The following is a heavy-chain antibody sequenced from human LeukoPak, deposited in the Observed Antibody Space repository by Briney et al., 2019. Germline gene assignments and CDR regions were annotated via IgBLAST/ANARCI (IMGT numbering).Heavy chain of an antibody. CDR2: IRSKAYGGTT. D-gene: IGHD3-10*01. Sequence: GGSLRLSCTASGFTFGDYAMSWVRQAPGKGLEGVGFIRSKAYGGTTEYAASVKGRFTISRDDSKSIAYLQMNSLKTEDTAVYYCTRMDTMVRGVIYYYYYYYMDVWGKGTTVTISS. V-gene: IGHV3-49*04. CDR1: GFTFGDYA. J-gene: IGHJ6*03. CDR3: TRMDTMVRGVIYYYYYYYMDV.